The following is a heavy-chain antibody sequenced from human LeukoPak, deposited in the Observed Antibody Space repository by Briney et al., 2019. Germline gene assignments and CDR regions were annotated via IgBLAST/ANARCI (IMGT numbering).Heavy chain of an antibody. D-gene: IGHD2-15*01. Sequence: GGSLRLSCAASGFTFSSYAMSWVRQAPGKGLEWVSAISGSGGSTYHADSVKGRFTISRDNSKNTLYLQMNSLRAEDTAVYYCAKDIVVVVAATVGKNWGQGTLVTVSS. V-gene: IGHV3-23*01. CDR1: GFTFSSYA. CDR3: AKDIVVVVAATVGKN. J-gene: IGHJ4*02. CDR2: ISGSGGST.